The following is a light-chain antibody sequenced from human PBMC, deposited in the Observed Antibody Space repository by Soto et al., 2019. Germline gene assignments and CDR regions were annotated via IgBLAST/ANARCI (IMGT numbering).Light chain of an antibody. CDR1: QSVTSSY. V-gene: IGKV3-20*01. J-gene: IGKJ4*01. CDR2: GAS. Sequence: EIVLTQSPGTLSLSPGERATLSCRASQSVTSSYLAWYQQKPGQAPRLLIYGASSRATGIPDRFSGSGSGTDFTLTISRLEPEDFAVYYCQQYGSSPPLNVGGGNKVDIK. CDR3: QQYGSSPPLN.